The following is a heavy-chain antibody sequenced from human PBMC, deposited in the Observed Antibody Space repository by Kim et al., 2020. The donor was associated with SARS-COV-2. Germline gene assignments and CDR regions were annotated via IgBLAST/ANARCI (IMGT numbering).Heavy chain of an antibody. V-gene: IGHV3-30-3*01. CDR1: GFTFSSYA. D-gene: IGHD1-26*01. CDR2: ISYDGSNK. J-gene: IGHJ4*02. Sequence: GGSLRLSCAASGFTFSSYAMHWVRQAPGKGLEWVAVISYDGSNKYYADSVKGRFTISRDNSKNTLYLQMNSLRAEDTAVYYCARPRSGSYYYYFDYCGQG. CDR3: ARPRSGSYYYYFDY.